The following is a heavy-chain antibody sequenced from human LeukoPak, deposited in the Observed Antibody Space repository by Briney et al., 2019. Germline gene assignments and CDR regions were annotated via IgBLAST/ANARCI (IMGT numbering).Heavy chain of an antibody. CDR1: GCTFSSYA. J-gene: IGHJ4*02. CDR3: AKDRGDAANRYFDY. Sequence: GGSLRLSCVASGCTFSSYAMKWVRQAPGKGLEWVSGISGSGGSTYYADSVKGRFSISRDNSKNTVYLQMSSPRAEDTAIYYCAKDRGDAANRYFDYWGQGTLVTVSS. V-gene: IGHV3-23*01. CDR2: ISGSGGST. D-gene: IGHD4-17*01.